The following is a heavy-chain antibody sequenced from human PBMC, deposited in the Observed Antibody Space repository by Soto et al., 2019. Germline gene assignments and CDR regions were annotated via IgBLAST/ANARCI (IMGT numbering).Heavy chain of an antibody. CDR1: GGSIGSGGYS. V-gene: IGHV4-30-2*01. Sequence: KTSETLSLTCAVYGGSIGSGGYSWIWMRQPPGKGLEWIGYIYHSGSTYYNPSLKSRVTISVDRSKNQFSLKLSSVTAADTAVYYCARVGSSWYFDWFDPWGQGTLVTVSS. J-gene: IGHJ5*02. CDR2: IYHSGST. CDR3: ARVGSSWYFDWFDP. D-gene: IGHD6-13*01.